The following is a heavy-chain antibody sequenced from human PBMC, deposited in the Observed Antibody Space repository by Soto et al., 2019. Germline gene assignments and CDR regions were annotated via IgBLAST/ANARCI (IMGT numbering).Heavy chain of an antibody. V-gene: IGHV3-23*01. Sequence: GGSLRLSCAASGFTFSSYAMSWVRQAPGKGLEWVSAISGSGGSTYYADSVKGRFTISRDNSKNTLYLQMNSLRAEDTAVYYCAKDTLQQQLVLFYLDYWGQGTLVTVSS. CDR1: GFTFSSYA. CDR2: ISGSGGST. CDR3: AKDTLQQQLVLFYLDY. D-gene: IGHD6-13*01. J-gene: IGHJ4*02.